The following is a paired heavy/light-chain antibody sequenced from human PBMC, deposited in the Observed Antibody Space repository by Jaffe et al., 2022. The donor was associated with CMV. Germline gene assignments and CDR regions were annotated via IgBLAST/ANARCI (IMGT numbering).Heavy chain of an antibody. CDR3: ARRVDTAARGLGWFKGAFDY. CDR2: IYYSGTGSGAT. V-gene: IGHV4-39*01. J-gene: IGHJ4*02. Sequence: QLQLQESGPGLVRPSETLSLTCTVSGDSISSSDSYWGWIRQPPGKGLEWIGTIYYSGTGSGATYYNPSLKSRVTISVDPSKNQFSLKLSSVTASETAVYYCARRVDTAARGLGWFKGAFDYWGQGILVTVSS. CDR1: GDSISSSDSY. D-gene: IGHD6-6*01.
Light chain of an antibody. CDR3: CSYAGDSAVI. CDR1: SSDVGNYNF. J-gene: IGLJ2*01. CDR2: EVT. V-gene: IGLV2-23*02. Sequence: QSALTQPASVSGSPGQSITISCTGTSSDVGNYNFVSWYQQHPGKAPKLIIYEVTKRPSGVSNRFSGSKSGNTASLTISGLQAEDEADYHCCSYAGDSAVIFGGGTKVTVL.